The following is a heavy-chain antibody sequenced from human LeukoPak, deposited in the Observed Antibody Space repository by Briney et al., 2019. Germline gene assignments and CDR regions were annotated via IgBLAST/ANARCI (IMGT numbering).Heavy chain of an antibody. Sequence: GGSLRLSCTASGFTFGDYAMSWVRQAPGKGLEWVGFIRSKAYGGTTEYAASVKGRFTISRDDSKSIAYLQMNSLKTEDTAVYYCTRGYSYDPFDYWGQGTLVTVFS. CDR1: GFTFGDYA. CDR3: TRGYSYDPFDY. J-gene: IGHJ4*02. CDR2: IRSKAYGGTT. D-gene: IGHD5-18*01. V-gene: IGHV3-49*04.